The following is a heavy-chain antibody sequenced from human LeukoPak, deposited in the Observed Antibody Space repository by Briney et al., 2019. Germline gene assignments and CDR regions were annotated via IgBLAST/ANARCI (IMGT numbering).Heavy chain of an antibody. CDR2: IYHSGST. CDR1: GGSISSSNW. Sequence: SGTLSLTCAVSGGSISSSNWWSWVRQPPGKGLGWIGEIYHSGSTNYNPSLKSRVTISVDKSKNQFSLKLSSVTAADTAVYYCARERTVTSRYFDYWGQGTLVTVSS. J-gene: IGHJ4*02. D-gene: IGHD4-17*01. CDR3: ARERTVTSRYFDY. V-gene: IGHV4-4*02.